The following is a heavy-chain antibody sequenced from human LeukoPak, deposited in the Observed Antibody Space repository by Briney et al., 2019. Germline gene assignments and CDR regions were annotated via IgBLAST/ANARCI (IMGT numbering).Heavy chain of an antibody. CDR1: GGSISSSRSY. J-gene: IGHJ5*02. CDR3: AREYRGVYYYGSGSLDP. D-gene: IGHD3-10*01. V-gene: IGHV4-39*07. CDR2: IYYSGST. Sequence: SETLCLTCSVSGGSISSSRSYWGWIRQTPGKGLEWVGRIYYSGSTYYNPSLKSRVTISVDTSKNQFSLKLSSVTAADTAVYYCAREYRGVYYYGSGSLDPWGQGTLVTVSS.